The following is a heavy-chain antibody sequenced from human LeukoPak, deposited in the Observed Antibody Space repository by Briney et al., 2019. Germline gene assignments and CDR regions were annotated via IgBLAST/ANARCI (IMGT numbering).Heavy chain of an antibody. Sequence: PSETLSLTCTVSGGSISSYYWSWIRQPAGKGLEWIGRIYISGSGSTNYNPSLKSRVTMSVDTSKNQFSLQLNSVTPEDTAVYYCARSLWSSSSPTGSFDYWGQGTLVTVSS. CDR1: GGSISSYY. CDR3: ARSLWSSSSPTGSFDY. V-gene: IGHV4-4*07. CDR2: IYISGSGST. D-gene: IGHD6-13*01. J-gene: IGHJ4*02.